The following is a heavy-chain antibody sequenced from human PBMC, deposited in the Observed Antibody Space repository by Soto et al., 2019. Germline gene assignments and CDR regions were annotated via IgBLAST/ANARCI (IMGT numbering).Heavy chain of an antibody. J-gene: IGHJ3*02. CDR1: GFTFSNYW. CDR3: ANFLRAGTTGYAFYI. Sequence: PGGSLRLSCAASGFTFSNYWMSWVRQAPGKGLEWVANIKQDESEKYYVDSVKGRFTVSRDNAQSSLSLQMNSLRAEDTAVYYCANFLRAGTTGYAFYIWGKGTMVTVSS. CDR2: IKQDESEK. V-gene: IGHV3-7*01. D-gene: IGHD1-1*01.